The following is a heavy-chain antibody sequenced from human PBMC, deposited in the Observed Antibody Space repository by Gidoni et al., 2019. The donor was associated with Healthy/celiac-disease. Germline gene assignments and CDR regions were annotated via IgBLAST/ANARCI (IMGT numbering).Heavy chain of an antibody. CDR2: IWYDGSNK. Sequence: QVQLVESGGGVVQPGRSLRLSCAASEFTFSSYGMHWVRQAPGKGLEWVAVIWYDGSNKYYADSVKGRFTISRDNSKNTLYLQMNSLRAEDTAVYYCARGTDTVVTFYFDYWGQGTLVTVSS. J-gene: IGHJ4*02. V-gene: IGHV3-33*01. CDR3: ARGTDTVVTFYFDY. CDR1: EFTFSSYG. D-gene: IGHD2-15*01.